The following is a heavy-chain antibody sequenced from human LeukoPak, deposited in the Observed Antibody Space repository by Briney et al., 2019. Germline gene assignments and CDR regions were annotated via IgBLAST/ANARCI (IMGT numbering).Heavy chain of an antibody. V-gene: IGHV1-69*05. J-gene: IGHJ6*03. Sequence: SVKVSCKPYGGTFSSYAISWVRQAPGQGLEWVGRIIPIFGTANYAQKFQGRVTITTDESTSTAYMELSSLRSEDTAVYYCASHLYRRARGDYYYYMDVWGKGTTVTVP. CDR2: IIPIFGTA. CDR1: GGTFSSYA. D-gene: IGHD3-10*01. CDR3: ASHLYRRARGDYYYYMDV.